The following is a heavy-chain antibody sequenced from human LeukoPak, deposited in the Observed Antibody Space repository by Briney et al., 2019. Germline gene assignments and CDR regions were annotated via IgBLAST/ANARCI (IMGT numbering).Heavy chain of an antibody. D-gene: IGHD6-13*01. J-gene: IGHJ5*02. Sequence: SGGSLRLSCAASGFTFSSYSMNWVRQAPGKGLEWVSSISSSSSYIYYTDSVKGRFTMSRDNAKNSLYLQMNSLRAEDTAVYYCAREEYSSRFRWFDPWGQGTLVTVSS. CDR1: GFTFSSYS. V-gene: IGHV3-21*01. CDR3: AREEYSSRFRWFDP. CDR2: ISSSSSYI.